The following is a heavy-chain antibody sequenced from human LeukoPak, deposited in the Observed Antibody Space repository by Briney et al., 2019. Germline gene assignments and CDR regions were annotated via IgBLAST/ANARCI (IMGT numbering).Heavy chain of an antibody. V-gene: IGHV3-23*01. CDR2: IGGGGNGFTT. Sequence: GGSLRLSCAASGFTFSSYAMSWVRQAPGKGLEWVSAIGGGGNGFTTYYGEFKGRFTISRDNSKNTLYLQMNSLRAEDTAVYYCARDLVRFGGWYDHWGQGTLVTVSS. J-gene: IGHJ5*02. D-gene: IGHD2-15*01. CDR3: ARDLVRFGGWYDH. CDR1: GFTFSSYA.